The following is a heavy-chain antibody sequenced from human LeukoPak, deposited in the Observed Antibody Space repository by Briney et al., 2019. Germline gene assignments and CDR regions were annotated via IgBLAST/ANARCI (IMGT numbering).Heavy chain of an antibody. V-gene: IGHV3-21*01. CDR2: ISSSSSYI. Sequence: GGSLRLSCAASGFTFSSYSMNWVRQAPGKGLEWVSSISSSSSYIYYADSVKGRFTISRDNAKNSLYLQMNSLRAEDTAVYYCAKVPPIYSYGLNWFDPWGQGTLVTVSS. J-gene: IGHJ5*02. CDR3: AKVPPIYSYGLNWFDP. CDR1: GFTFSSYS. D-gene: IGHD5-18*01.